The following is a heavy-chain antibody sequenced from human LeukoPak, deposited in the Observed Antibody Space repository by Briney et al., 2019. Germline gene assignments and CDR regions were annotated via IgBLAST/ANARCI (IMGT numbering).Heavy chain of an antibody. Sequence: PGGSLRLSCAASGFTVSSNYMSWVRQAPGKGLEGVSVIYSGGSTYYADSVKGRFTISRDNSKNTLYLQMNSLRAEDTAVYYCARDSSGYQSYWGQGTLVTVSS. V-gene: IGHV3-66*02. CDR2: IYSGGST. CDR1: GFTVSSNY. D-gene: IGHD3-22*01. J-gene: IGHJ4*02. CDR3: ARDSSGYQSY.